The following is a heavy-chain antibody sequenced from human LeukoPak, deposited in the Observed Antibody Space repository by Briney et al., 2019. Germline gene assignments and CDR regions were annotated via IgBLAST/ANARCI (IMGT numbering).Heavy chain of an antibody. CDR3: ATDSYVSGSYYRLFY. CDR2: ISWNSGSI. CDR1: GFTFDDYA. Sequence: GGSLRLSCAASGFTFDDYAMHWVRQAPGKGLEWVSGISWNSGSIGYADSVKGRFTISRDNAKNTLYLQMNNLRAGDTAIYYCATDSYVSGSYYRLFYWGQGTLVTVSS. D-gene: IGHD3-10*01. V-gene: IGHV3-9*01. J-gene: IGHJ4*02.